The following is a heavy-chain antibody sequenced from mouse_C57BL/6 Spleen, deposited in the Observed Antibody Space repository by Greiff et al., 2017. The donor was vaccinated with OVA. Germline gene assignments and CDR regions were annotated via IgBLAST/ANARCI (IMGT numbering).Heavy chain of an antibody. CDR1: GYTFTDYY. CDR3: AREGYDAFYYAMDY. CDR2: INPNNGGT. J-gene: IGHJ4*01. V-gene: IGHV1-26*01. Sequence: EVQLQQSGPELVQPGASVKISCKASGYTFTDYYMNWVKQSHGKSLEWIGDINPNNGGTSYNQKFKGKATLTVDKSSSTAYMELRSLTSEDSAVYYCAREGYDAFYYAMDYWGQGTSVTVSA. D-gene: IGHD2-2*01.